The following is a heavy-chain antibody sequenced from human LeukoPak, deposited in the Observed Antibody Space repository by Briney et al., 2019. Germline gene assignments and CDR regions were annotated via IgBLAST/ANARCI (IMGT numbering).Heavy chain of an antibody. Sequence: SETLSLTCTVSGGSISSGGYYWSWIRQPPGKGLEWIGYIYHSGSTNYNPSLKSRVTISVDKSKNQFSLKLSSVTAADTAVYYCASYLEVPRGSGRWGNWFDPWGQGTLVTVSS. V-gene: IGHV4-30-2*01. D-gene: IGHD3-10*01. CDR1: GGSISSGGYY. CDR2: IYHSGST. CDR3: ASYLEVPRGSGRWGNWFDP. J-gene: IGHJ5*02.